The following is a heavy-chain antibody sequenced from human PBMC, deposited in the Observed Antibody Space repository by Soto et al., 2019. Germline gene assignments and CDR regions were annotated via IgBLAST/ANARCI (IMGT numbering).Heavy chain of an antibody. J-gene: IGHJ1*01. CDR3: ARLGAYYQAMDS. V-gene: IGHV4-59*08. CDR1: NGSISPNY. D-gene: IGHD3-22*01. CDR2: IYYAGTT. Sequence: SETLSLTCTVSNGSISPNYWSWIRQPPGKGLEWIGYIYYAGTTTYNPSLQGRVSISVDTSKNEVSLKLTSVTAADTAVYFCARLGAYYQAMDSWGQGNLVTVSS.